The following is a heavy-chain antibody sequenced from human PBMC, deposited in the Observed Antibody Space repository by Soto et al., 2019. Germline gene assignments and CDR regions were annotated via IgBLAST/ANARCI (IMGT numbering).Heavy chain of an antibody. CDR3: ARHNGPLYVGYYYDMDV. CDR1: GGSISSYN. V-gene: IGHV4-59*08. CDR2: IYYSGST. Sequence: PSETLSLTCTLSGGSISSYNWSWARHPPGKGLEWIGYIYYSGSTNSNPSLKSRVTRSVDTSKNQFSLKLSSVTAADTAVYYCARHNGPLYVGYYYDMDVWGQGTTVT. J-gene: IGHJ6*02. D-gene: IGHD3-16*01.